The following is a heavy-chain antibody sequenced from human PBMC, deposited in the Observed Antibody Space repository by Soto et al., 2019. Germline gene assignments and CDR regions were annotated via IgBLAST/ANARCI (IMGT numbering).Heavy chain of an antibody. CDR2: IHSTRSP. Sequence: SETLSLTCTVSGDPVSKYYWNWIRQPAGKGLEWIGRIHSTRSPNYNPSLKSRVTMSVDTSKNQFSLKLNLTSVTAADTAVYYCARSPAYGDYANLDTWGQGTLVTVSS. CDR3: ARSPAYGDYANLDT. V-gene: IGHV4-4*07. D-gene: IGHD4-17*01. J-gene: IGHJ5*02. CDR1: GDPVSKYY.